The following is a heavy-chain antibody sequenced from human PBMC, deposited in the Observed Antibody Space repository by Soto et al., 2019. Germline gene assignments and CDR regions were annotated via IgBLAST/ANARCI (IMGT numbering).Heavy chain of an antibody. CDR2: IYSGGST. CDR1: GFTVSSNY. V-gene: IGHV3-53*01. Sequence: EVQLVESGGGVIQPGGSLRLSCAASGFTVSSNYMSWVRQAPGKGLEWVSVIYSGGSTYYADSVKGRFTISRDKSKNTMYLQMNSLRAEDTAVYYCARVWYPYYYYYYGMDVWGQGTTVTVS. D-gene: IGHD6-19*01. CDR3: ARVWYPYYYYYYGMDV. J-gene: IGHJ6*02.